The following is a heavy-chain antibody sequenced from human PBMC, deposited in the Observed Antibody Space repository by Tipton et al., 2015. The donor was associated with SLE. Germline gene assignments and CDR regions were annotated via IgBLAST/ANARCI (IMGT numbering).Heavy chain of an antibody. D-gene: IGHD6-13*01. CDR1: GGSISSSSYY. J-gene: IGHJ3*02. CDR3: ARVRITATGLDAFDI. V-gene: IGHV4-39*01. CDR2: IYYSGST. Sequence: LRLSCTVSGGSISSSSYYWGWIRQPPGKGLEWIGSIYYSGSTYYNPSLKSRVTISVDTSKNQFSLKLSSVTAADTAVYYCARVRITATGLDAFDIWGQGTMVTVSS.